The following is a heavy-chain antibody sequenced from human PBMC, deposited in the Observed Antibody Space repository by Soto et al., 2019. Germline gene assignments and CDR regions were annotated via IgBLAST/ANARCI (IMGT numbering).Heavy chain of an antibody. V-gene: IGHV3-21*01. CDR1: GFTFSSYS. J-gene: IGHJ5*02. CDR2: ISSSSTYI. CDR3: ARHPERIAQIGWFDP. D-gene: IGHD6-13*01. Sequence: GGSLRLSCAASGFTFSSYSMNWVRQAPGKGLQWVSSISSSSTYIYYADSVKGRFTISRDNAKNSLYLQMNSLRAEDTAVYYCARHPERIAQIGWFDPWGQGTLVTVSS.